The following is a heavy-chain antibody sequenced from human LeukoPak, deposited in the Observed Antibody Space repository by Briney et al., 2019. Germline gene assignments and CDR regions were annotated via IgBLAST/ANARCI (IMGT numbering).Heavy chain of an antibody. CDR1: GFTFSSYG. Sequence: SGGSLRLSCAASGFTFSSYGMHWVRQAPGKGLEWVAVISYDGSNKYYVDSVKGRFTISRDNSKNTLYLQMNSLRGDDTAVYYCAKDGTSYYYIYYWGQGTLVTVSS. J-gene: IGHJ4*02. CDR3: AKDGTSYYYIYY. V-gene: IGHV3-30*18. D-gene: IGHD2/OR15-2a*01. CDR2: ISYDGSNK.